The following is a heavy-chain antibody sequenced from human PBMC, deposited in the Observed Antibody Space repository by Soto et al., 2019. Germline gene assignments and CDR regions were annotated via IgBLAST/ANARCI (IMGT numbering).Heavy chain of an antibody. J-gene: IGHJ4*02. CDR1: GFTVSSNY. Sequence: EVHLVESGGGLVQPGGSLRLSCAASGFTVSSNYMSWVRQAPGKGLEWVSVIYSGCSTYYADVVKCSITISRENTKNTLYLQMNSLRAEDTTVYYFARDTGYCSCSSCYSVDYWGQGTLVTVSS. V-gene: IGHV3-66*01. D-gene: IGHD2-2*02. CDR2: IYSGCST. CDR3: ARDTGYCSCSSCYSVDY.